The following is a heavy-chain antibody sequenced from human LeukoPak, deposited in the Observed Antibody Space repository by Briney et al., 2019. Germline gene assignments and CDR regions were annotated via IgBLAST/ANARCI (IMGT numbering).Heavy chain of an antibody. CDR2: IYHSGST. D-gene: IGHD3-22*01. Sequence: SETLSLTCAVSGGSISSGGYSWSWIRQPPGKGLEWIGYIYHSGSTYYNPSLKSRVTISVDRSKNQFSLKLSSVTAADTAVYYCARGFWEGSYSSGYLFDYWGQGTLVTVSS. CDR3: ARGFWEGSYSSGYLFDY. V-gene: IGHV4-30-2*01. J-gene: IGHJ4*02. CDR1: GGSISSGGYS.